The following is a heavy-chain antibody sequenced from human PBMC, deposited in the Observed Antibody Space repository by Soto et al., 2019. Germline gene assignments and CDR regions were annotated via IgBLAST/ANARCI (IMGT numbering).Heavy chain of an antibody. D-gene: IGHD4-17*01. J-gene: IGHJ4*02. CDR2: IYHSGST. CDR3: ARGWRSWGHPIDDYGATIDY. CDR1: GGSISSGGYS. Sequence: SETLSLTCAISGGSISSGGYSWSWIRQPPGKGLEWIGYIYHSGSTYYNPSLKSRVTISVDRSKNQFSLKLSSVTAADTAVYYCARGWRSWGHPIDDYGATIDYWGQGTLVTVSS. V-gene: IGHV4-30-2*01.